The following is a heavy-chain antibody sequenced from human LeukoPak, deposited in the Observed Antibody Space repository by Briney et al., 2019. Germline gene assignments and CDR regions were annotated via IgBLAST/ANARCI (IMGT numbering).Heavy chain of an antibody. CDR3: ARDPGYGMGDGMDV. J-gene: IGHJ6*02. CDR2: IKQDGSEK. Sequence: GGSLRLSCAASGFTFSSYWMSWVRQAPGKGLEWVANIKQDGSEKYYEDSVKGRFTISRDNAKNSLYLQMNSLRAEDTAVYYCARDPGYGMGDGMDVWGQGTTVTVSS. CDR1: GFTFSSYW. V-gene: IGHV3-7*01. D-gene: IGHD3-16*01.